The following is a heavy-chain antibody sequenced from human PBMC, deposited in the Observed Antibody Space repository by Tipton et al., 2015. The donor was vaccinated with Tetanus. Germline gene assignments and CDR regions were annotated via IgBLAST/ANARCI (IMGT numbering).Heavy chain of an antibody. Sequence: TLSLTCTVSGGSISSSSYYWGWIRQPPGKGLEWIGSIYYSGSTYYNPSLKSRVTISVDTSKNQFSLKLSSVTAADTAVYYCARDRRRGDRAFDIWGQGTMVTVSS. D-gene: IGHD5-24*01. CDR3: ARDRRRGDRAFDI. J-gene: IGHJ3*02. CDR2: IYYSGST. V-gene: IGHV4-39*02. CDR1: GGSISSSSYY.